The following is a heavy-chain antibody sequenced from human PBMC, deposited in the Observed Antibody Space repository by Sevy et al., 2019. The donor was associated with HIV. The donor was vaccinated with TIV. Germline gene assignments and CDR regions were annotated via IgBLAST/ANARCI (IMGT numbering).Heavy chain of an antibody. CDR2: ISSSSYI. V-gene: IGHV3-21*01. D-gene: IGHD3-3*01. J-gene: IGHJ6*02. CDR1: GFTFSSYS. CDR3: ARDYQESHDFWSGHYFSYGMDV. Sequence: GGSLRLSCAASGFTFSSYSMNWVRQAPGKGLEWVSSISSSSYIYYADSVKGRFTISRDNAKNSLYLQMNSLRAEDTAVDYCARDYQESHDFWSGHYFSYGMDVWGQGTTVTVSS.